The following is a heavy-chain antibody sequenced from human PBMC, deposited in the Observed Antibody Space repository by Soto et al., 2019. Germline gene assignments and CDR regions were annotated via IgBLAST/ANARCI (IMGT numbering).Heavy chain of an antibody. CDR1: GFTFSDYY. D-gene: IGHD5-12*01. J-gene: IGHJ6*02. V-gene: IGHV3-11*01. CDR2: ISSSTSTR. Sequence: QVQLVESGGGLVKPGGSLRLSCAASGFTFSDYYMSWIRQAPGKGLEWVSYISSSTSTRYYADSAKGRFNISRDNAKNALYLQMNSLRAEDTAVYYCARVNIVSTIHAWDSYYGMDVWGQGTTVTVSS. CDR3: ARVNIVSTIHAWDSYYGMDV.